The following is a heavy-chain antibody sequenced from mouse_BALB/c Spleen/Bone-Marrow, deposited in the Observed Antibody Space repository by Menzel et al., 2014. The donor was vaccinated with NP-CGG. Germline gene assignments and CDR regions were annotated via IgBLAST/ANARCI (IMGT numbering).Heavy chain of an antibody. CDR1: GFNIKDTY. CDR2: IDPANGNT. CDR3: ARSGYGSSLFAY. D-gene: IGHD1-1*01. Sequence: VHVKQSGAELVKPGASVKLSCTASGFNIKDTYMHWVKQRPEQGLEWIGRIDPANGNTKYDPKFQGKATTTADTSSNTAYLQLSSLTSEDTAVYYCARSGYGSSLFAYWGQGTLVTVSA. J-gene: IGHJ3*01. V-gene: IGHV14-3*02.